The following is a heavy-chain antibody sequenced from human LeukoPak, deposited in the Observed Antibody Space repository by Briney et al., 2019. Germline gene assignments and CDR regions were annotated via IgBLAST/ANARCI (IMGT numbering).Heavy chain of an antibody. CDR3: ARGKGNYYDSSGYYYYYYGMDV. CDR1: GGSISSYY. Sequence: SETLSLTCTVSGGSISSYYWSWIRQPAGKGLEWIGRLYTSGSTNYNPSLKSRVTMSVDTSKNQFSLKLSSVTAADTAVYYCARGKGNYYDSSGYYYYYYGMDVWGQGTTVTVSS. CDR2: LYTSGST. J-gene: IGHJ6*02. V-gene: IGHV4-4*07. D-gene: IGHD3-22*01.